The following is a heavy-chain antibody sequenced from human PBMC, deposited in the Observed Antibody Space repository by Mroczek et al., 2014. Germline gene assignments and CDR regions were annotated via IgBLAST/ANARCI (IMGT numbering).Heavy chain of an antibody. V-gene: IGHV4-34*01. CDR3: ASSGWELLSGFDY. CDR2: INHSGST. CDR1: GGSFSGYY. Sequence: QVQLQQWGAGLLKPSETLSLTCAVYGGSFSGYYWSWIRQPPGKGLEWIGEINHSGSTNYNPSLKSRVTISVDTSKNQFSLKLSSVTAADTAVYYCASSGWELLSGFDYWGQGTLVTVSS. D-gene: IGHD1-26*01. J-gene: IGHJ4*02.